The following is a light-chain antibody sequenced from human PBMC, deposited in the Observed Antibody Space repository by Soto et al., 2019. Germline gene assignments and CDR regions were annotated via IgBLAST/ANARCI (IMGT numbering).Light chain of an antibody. V-gene: IGLV7-43*01. CDR1: TGAVTSGYY. CDR2: STS. CDR3: LLYYGVAQVL. Sequence: VVTQEPSLTVSPGGTVTLTCASSTGAVTSGYYPNWLQQKPGQAPRALIYSTSNKNSWTPARFSGSLLVGKAALTLSVVDLEDEAEYYCLLYYGVAQVLFGGGTKLTVL. J-gene: IGLJ2*01.